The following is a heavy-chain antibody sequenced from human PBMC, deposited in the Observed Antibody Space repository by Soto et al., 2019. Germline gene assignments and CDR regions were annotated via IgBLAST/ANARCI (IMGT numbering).Heavy chain of an antibody. D-gene: IGHD3-9*01. CDR2: ISAKNGNT. CDR1: GYTFTSYG. V-gene: IGHV1-18*01. CDR3: ARDPRRLGDYYYGMDV. J-gene: IGHJ6*02. Sequence: ASVKVSCMAPGYTFTSYGIRWVRQVPGQELEWMGWISAKNGNTNYAQKLQGRVSMTTDTSTSTAYMELRSLRSDDTAVYYCARDPRRLGDYYYGMDVWGQGTTVSVSS.